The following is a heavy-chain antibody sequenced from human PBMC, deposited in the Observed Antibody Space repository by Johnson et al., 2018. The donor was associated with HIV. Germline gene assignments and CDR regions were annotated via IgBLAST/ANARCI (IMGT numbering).Heavy chain of an antibody. J-gene: IGHJ3*02. V-gene: IGHV3-66*01. CDR2: ISSGGTT. Sequence: VQLVESGGGLVQPGGSLRLSCAVSGFSVSTNYINWVRQAQGKGLEWVSVISSGGTTYYRDSVMGRFTISRDNSNNTVYLQMNSLRAEDTAVYFCARDPFGGTVTVGAFDIWGQGTMVTVSS. CDR3: ARDPFGGTVTVGAFDI. D-gene: IGHD3-16*01. CDR1: GFSVSTNY.